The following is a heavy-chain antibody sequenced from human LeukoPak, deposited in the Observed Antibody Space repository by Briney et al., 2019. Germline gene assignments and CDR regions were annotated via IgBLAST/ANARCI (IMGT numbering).Heavy chain of an antibody. V-gene: IGHV4-4*07. CDR1: GGSISSYY. Sequence: SETLSLTCTVSGGSISSYYWSWIRQPAGKGLEWIGRIYTSGSTNYNPSLKSRVTMSVDTSKNQFSLKLSSVTAADTAVYYCARGAANYYYYYMDVWGKGTTVTISS. D-gene: IGHD4/OR15-4a*01. CDR3: ARGAANYYYYYMDV. CDR2: IYTSGST. J-gene: IGHJ6*03.